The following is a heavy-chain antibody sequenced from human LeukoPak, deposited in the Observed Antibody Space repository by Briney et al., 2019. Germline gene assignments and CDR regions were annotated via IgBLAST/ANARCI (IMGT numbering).Heavy chain of an antibody. D-gene: IGHD1-1*01. Sequence: ASVKVSCKASGYTFTSYAMHWVRQAPGQRLEWMGWINAGNGNTKYSQKFQGRVTMTSDTSTSTVYMELSSLRSEDTAVYYCAREGPTAIKYYFDYWGQGTLVTVSS. J-gene: IGHJ4*02. CDR3: AREGPTAIKYYFDY. V-gene: IGHV1-3*01. CDR2: INAGNGNT. CDR1: GYTFTSYA.